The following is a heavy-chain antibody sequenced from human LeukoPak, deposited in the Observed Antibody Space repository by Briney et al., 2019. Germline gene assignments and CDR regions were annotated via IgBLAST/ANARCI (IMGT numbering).Heavy chain of an antibody. V-gene: IGHV3-23*01. D-gene: IGHD3-16*01. J-gene: IGHJ5*02. CDR1: GFTFTSYA. Sequence: GGSLRLSCATSGFTFTSYAMNWVRQAPGKGLEWVSAVTGPGDTTYYADSVKGRFFMSREDSKTTVYLQMNSLRAEDTAIYYCAKGAEIDLWGQGTLVTVSS. CDR2: VTGPGDTT. CDR3: AKGAEIDL.